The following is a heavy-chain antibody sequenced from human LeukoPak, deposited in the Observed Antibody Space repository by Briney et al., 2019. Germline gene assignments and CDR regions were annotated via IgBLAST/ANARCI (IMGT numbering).Heavy chain of an antibody. D-gene: IGHD3-22*01. CDR2: IYSDGRT. J-gene: IGHJ3*02. CDR3: ARGLFLSGYLDAFDI. CDR1: GFTVSNKY. V-gene: IGHV3-53*01. Sequence: GGSLRLSCAASGFTVSNKYMTRVRQAPGKGLEWVSLIYSDGRTYYADSVKGRCTISRDNSKNTLYLQMNSLRVEDTAVYYCARGLFLSGYLDAFDIWGQGTVVTVSS.